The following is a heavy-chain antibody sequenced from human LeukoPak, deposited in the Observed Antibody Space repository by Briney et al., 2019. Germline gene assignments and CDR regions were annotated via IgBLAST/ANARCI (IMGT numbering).Heavy chain of an antibody. J-gene: IGHJ4*02. CDR2: IRSKAFGGTT. D-gene: IGHD3-9*01. CDR3: ANYDILTGYPGGY. Sequence: GRSLRLSCTVSGFTFSDDAMSWVRQAPGKGLEWVGFIRSKAFGGTTQYAASVKGRFTISRDGSKSIAYLQMNSLKTEDTAVYYCANYDILTGYPGGYWGQGTLVTVSS. V-gene: IGHV3-49*04. CDR1: GFTFSDDA.